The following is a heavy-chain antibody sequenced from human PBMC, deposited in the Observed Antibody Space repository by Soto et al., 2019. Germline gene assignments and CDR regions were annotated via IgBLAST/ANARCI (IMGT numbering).Heavy chain of an antibody. Sequence: QITLKESGPTLVKPTQTLTLTFTFSGVSLTTYGVGVAWIRQPPGKALEFLALVYWDDDKRFSPSLRSRLTITKDSSKNHCFRSLVNLDSVDTVTYYCAHTSLRAGLRFESWGQGSLVGVSS. D-gene: IGHD3-3*01. CDR3: AHTSLRAGLRFES. CDR2: VYWDDDK. J-gene: IGHJ3*01. V-gene: IGHV2-5*02. CDR1: GVSLTTYGVG.